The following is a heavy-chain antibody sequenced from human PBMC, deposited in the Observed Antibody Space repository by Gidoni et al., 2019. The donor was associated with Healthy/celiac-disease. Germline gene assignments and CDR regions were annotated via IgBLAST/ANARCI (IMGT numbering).Heavy chain of an antibody. CDR2: IRSKANSDAT. D-gene: IGHD3-3*01. Sequence: QLVVSGGGLVRTGGSLKLSCAASGFTFSGSGMHGVRQASGKGLEWVGRIRSKANSDATAYAASVKSRFTISRDDSKNTAYRKRNSLKTEDTAVYYGRSARYGPDDYDYMDVWGKGTTVTVSS. CDR1: GFTFSGSG. V-gene: IGHV3-73*01. CDR3: RSARYGPDDYDYMDV. J-gene: IGHJ6*03.